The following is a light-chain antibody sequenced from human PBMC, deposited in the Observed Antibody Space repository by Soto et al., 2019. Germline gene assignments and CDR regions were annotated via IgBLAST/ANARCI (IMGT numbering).Light chain of an antibody. Sequence: MTRSPANLSVSPGERGTLSCKTSQSVRNNLVCYLQKPGQAPRPIIYDATTSATGITVKLSGSGSGTEFTPTISSLQSEDVGVYYCQQYDNWPPKTFGGGTKVDIK. CDR1: QSVRNN. V-gene: IGKV3-15*01. CDR2: DAT. CDR3: QQYDNWPPKT. J-gene: IGKJ4*01.